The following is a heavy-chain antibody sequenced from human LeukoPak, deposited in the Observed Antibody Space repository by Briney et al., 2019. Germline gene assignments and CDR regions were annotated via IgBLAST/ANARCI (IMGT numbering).Heavy chain of an antibody. CDR1: GASISTYY. V-gene: IGHV4-59*01. D-gene: IGHD3-10*01. CDR2: IHYSGST. J-gene: IGHJ4*02. Sequence: PSETLSLTCTASGASISTYYWSWIRQPPGKGLEWIGYIHYSGSTNYNPSLKSRLTISVGTSKNQFSLKLSSVTAADTAVYYCARVGSGCFDYWGQGTLVTVSS. CDR3: ARVGSGCFDY.